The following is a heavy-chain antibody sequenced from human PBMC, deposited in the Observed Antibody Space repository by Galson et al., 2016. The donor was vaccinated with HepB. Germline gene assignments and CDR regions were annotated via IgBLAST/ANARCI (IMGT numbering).Heavy chain of an antibody. J-gene: IGHJ4*02. CDR2: ITSGSGDT. Sequence: SVKVSCKASGYTFDSYFLHWLRQAPGQRPEWMGWITSGSGDTIYSQNFQGRLSITRDTSATTAHMELSGLRSEDTAIYFCAKGAGGYYDYWGQGTLVTVSS. V-gene: IGHV1-3*01. D-gene: IGHD4/OR15-4a*01. CDR1: GYTFDSYF. CDR3: AKGAGGYYDY.